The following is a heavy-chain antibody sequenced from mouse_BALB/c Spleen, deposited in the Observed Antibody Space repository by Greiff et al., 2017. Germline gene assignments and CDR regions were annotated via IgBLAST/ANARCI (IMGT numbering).Heavy chain of an antibody. D-gene: IGHD2-1*01. J-gene: IGHJ4*01. Sequence: DVQLVESGGGLVKPGGSLKLSCAASGFTFSDYYMYWVRQTPEKRLEWVATISDGGSYTYYPDSVKGRFTISRDNAKNNLYLQMSSLKSEDTAMYYCAREGIYYGNEYAMDYWGQGTSVTVSS. V-gene: IGHV5-4*02. CDR3: AREGIYYGNEYAMDY. CDR2: ISDGGSYT. CDR1: GFTFSDYY.